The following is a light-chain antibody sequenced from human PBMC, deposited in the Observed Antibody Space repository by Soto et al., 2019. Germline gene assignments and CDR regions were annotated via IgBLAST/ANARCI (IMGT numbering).Light chain of an antibody. V-gene: IGLV1-44*01. J-gene: IGLJ2*01. Sequence: QSVLTQPPSASGTPGQRVTLSCSGGASNIGSNSVTWYQQLPGTAPKLVLFGNNQRPSGVPDRMSGSRSGTSASLAISGLQSEDAADYYCAAWDDSLNGVLFGGGTKLTVL. CDR1: ASNIGSNS. CDR3: AAWDDSLNGVL. CDR2: GNN.